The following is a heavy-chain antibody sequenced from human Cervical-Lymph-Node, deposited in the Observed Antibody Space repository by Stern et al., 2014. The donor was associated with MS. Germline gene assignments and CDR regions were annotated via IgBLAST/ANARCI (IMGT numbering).Heavy chain of an antibody. Sequence: QVQLGQSGAEVKKPGASVKVSCKASGYTFPNYGISWVRQAPGQGLEWMGWISTYTGDTHYAQKFQGRVTMTTDTSTTTAYMELRSLRSDDTAVYYCARDVVIVVALHNWFDPWGQGTLVTVSS. V-gene: IGHV1-18*01. CDR2: ISTYTGDT. CDR1: GYTFPNYG. D-gene: IGHD2-15*01. J-gene: IGHJ5*02. CDR3: ARDVVIVVALHNWFDP.